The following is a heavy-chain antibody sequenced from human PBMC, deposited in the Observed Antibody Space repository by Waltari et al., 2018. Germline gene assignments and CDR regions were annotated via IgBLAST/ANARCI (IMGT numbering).Heavy chain of an antibody. D-gene: IGHD3-10*01. J-gene: IGHJ6*02. V-gene: IGHV3-74*01. CDR1: GFRFSNYW. CDR3: ARLAPRTYRSPVPGRHYYYGMDV. Sequence: EEQLLESGGGLVQPGDSLRLSCAGSGFRFSNYWMNWVRQAHGKGLLWVERISDDETSISYADSVKGRFTISRDNAKNTVYLQMKRLRVEDTAVYYCARLAPRTYRSPVPGRHYYYGMDVWGQGTTVTVSS. CDR2: ISDDETSI.